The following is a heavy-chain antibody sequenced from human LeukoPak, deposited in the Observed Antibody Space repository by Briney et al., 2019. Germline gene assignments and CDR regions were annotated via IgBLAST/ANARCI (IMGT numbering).Heavy chain of an antibody. V-gene: IGHV4-30-2*01. D-gene: IGHD2-15*01. CDR1: GGSISSGGYS. J-gene: IGHJ4*02. CDR2: IYHSGST. Sequence: SQTLSLTCAVSGGSISSGGYSWSWIRQPPGKGLEWIGYIYHSGSTYYNPSLKSRVTISVDRSKNQFSLKLSSVTAADTAVYYCARVNEQGGICQLDYWGQGTLVTVSS. CDR3: ARVNEQGGICQLDY.